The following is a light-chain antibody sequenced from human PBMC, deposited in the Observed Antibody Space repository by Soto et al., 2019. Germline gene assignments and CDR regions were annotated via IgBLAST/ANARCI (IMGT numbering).Light chain of an antibody. J-gene: IGKJ3*01. V-gene: IGKV3-15*01. CDR3: QHYDSWPPL. CDR1: QSVRDN. CDR2: GAS. Sequence: EIVMTQSPTTLSVSPGERATLSCRASQSVRDNLAWYQQKPGQAPRLLIYGASTRATDIPARFSGSGSGTEFTLTISSLQSEDFAVYYCQHYDSWPPLFGPGTKVDIK.